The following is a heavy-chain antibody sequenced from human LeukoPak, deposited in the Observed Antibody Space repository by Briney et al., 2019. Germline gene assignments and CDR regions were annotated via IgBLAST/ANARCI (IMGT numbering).Heavy chain of an antibody. CDR1: GGSISSGSYY. V-gene: IGHV4-61*03. J-gene: IGHJ4*02. CDR3: ATWRLGQQSFDY. CDR2: SHYSGDT. Sequence: YPSETLSLTCTVSGGSISSGSYYWSWIRQPPGKGLEWIGYSHYSGDTNYNPSPKSRVTISLDMSKNRFSLNLRSVTAADTAVYYCATWRLGQQSFDYWGQGTLVTVSS. D-gene: IGHD1-1*01.